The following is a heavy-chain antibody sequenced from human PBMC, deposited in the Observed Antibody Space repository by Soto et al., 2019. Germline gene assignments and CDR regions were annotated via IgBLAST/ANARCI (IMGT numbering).Heavy chain of an antibody. Sequence: QVQLVQSGAEVKKPGSSVKVSCKASGGTFSSYAISWVRQAPGQGLEWMGGIIPISETTNYAQKCQGRVTITADESTSTAYMELSSLRSEETAVYYCARSQGSSTSCAIYYYYSYGMDVWCQGTTVTVSS. CDR1: GGTFSSYA. D-gene: IGHD2-2*01. J-gene: IGHJ6*02. V-gene: IGHV1-69*01. CDR3: ARSQGSSTSCAIYYYYSYGMDV. CDR2: IIPISETT.